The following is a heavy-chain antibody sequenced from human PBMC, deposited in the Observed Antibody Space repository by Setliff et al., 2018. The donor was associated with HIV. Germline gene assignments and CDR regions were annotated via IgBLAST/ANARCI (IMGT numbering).Heavy chain of an antibody. CDR3: ARDLRNSNTLFGVLNFVFDL. D-gene: IGHD3-3*01. CDR2: INPQTGGT. Sequence: GASVKVSCKASGYTLSSHYIHWVRQAPGHRPEWVGWINPQTGGTNFAQKFQGRITMTSDTSVNTVFIELSRLKSDDTALYYCARDLRNSNTLFGVLNFVFDLWGQGTLVTVPQ. V-gene: IGHV1-2*02. J-gene: IGHJ4*02. CDR1: GYTLSSHY.